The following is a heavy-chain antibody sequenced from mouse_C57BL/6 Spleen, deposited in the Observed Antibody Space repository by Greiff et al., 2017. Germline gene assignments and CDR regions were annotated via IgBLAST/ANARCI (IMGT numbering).Heavy chain of an antibody. J-gene: IGHJ4*01. D-gene: IGHD1-1*01. CDR3: TRYYYGSSYRYYAMDY. CDR2: IDPETGGT. CDR1: GYTFTDYE. Sequence: QVQLKESGAELVRPGASVTLSCKASGYTFTDYEMHWVKQTPVHGLEWIGAIDPETGGTAYNQKFKGKAILTADKSSSTAYMELRSLTSEDSAVYYCTRYYYGSSYRYYAMDYWGQGTSVTVSS. V-gene: IGHV1-15*01.